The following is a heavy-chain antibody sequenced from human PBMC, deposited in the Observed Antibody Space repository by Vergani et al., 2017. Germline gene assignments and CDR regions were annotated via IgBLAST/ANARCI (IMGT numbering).Heavy chain of an antibody. CDR2: IWYDGSNK. Sequence: QVQLVESGGGVVQPGRSLRLSCAASGFTFSSYGMHWVRQAPGKGLEWVAVIWYDGSNKYYADSVKGRFTISRDNSKNTLYQQMNSLRAEDTAVYYCARGPPLGISLIDYWGQGTLVTVSS. CDR1: GFTFSSYG. V-gene: IGHV3-33*01. D-gene: IGHD7-27*01. J-gene: IGHJ4*02. CDR3: ARGPPLGISLIDY.